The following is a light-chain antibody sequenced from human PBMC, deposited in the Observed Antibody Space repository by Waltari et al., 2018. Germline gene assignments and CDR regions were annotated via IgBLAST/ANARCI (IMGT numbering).Light chain of an antibody. V-gene: IGKV3-20*01. CDR1: QSVSSSY. J-gene: IGKJ2*01. Sequence: EIVLTQSPGTLSLSPGERPTLSCRASQSVSSSYLAWHQQKPGQAPRLLIYDTSSRATGIPDRFRGSGSGTDFTLTVSRLEPEDFAVYYCQQYGGSPYTFGQGTKLEMK. CDR3: QQYGGSPYT. CDR2: DTS.